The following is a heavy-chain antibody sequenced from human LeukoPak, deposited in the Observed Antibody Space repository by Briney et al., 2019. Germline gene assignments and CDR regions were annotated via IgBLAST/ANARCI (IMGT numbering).Heavy chain of an antibody. D-gene: IGHD3-10*01. CDR3: ARVGWFGELTRHPGGDF. Sequence: GGSLRLSCAASGFTFGSYWMSWVRQAPGKGLEWVANIKQDGSEKNYVDSVKGRFIISRDNAENSLYLQMNSLRAEDTAVYYCARVGWFGELTRHPGGDFWGQGTLVTVSS. J-gene: IGHJ4*02. CDR2: IKQDGSEK. V-gene: IGHV3-7*01. CDR1: GFTFGSYW.